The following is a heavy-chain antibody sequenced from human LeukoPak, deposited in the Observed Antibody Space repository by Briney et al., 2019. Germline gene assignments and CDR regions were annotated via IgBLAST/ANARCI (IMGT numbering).Heavy chain of an antibody. CDR2: INHSGST. J-gene: IGHJ4*02. V-gene: IGHV4-34*01. Sequence: SSETLSLTCAVYGGSLSGYYWSWIRQPPGKGLEWNGEINHSGSTNYNPSLKSRVTISVDTSKDQFSLKLSSVTAADTAVYYCARGRGSVVPAYFDYWGQGTLVTVSS. D-gene: IGHD2-2*01. CDR3: ARGRGSVVPAYFDY. CDR1: GGSLSGYY.